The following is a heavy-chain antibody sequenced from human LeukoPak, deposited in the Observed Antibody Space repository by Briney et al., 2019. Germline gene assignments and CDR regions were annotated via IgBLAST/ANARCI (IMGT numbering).Heavy chain of an antibody. CDR2: ISSSSSYI. D-gene: IGHD5-18*01. CDR3: ARETDVDTAMVNYFDY. Sequence: GGSLRLSCAASGFTFSSYSMNWVRQAPGKGLEWVSSISSSSSYIYYADSVKGRFTISRDNAKNSLYLQMNSLRAEDTAVYYCARETDVDTAMVNYFDYWGQGTLVTVSS. J-gene: IGHJ4*02. V-gene: IGHV3-21*01. CDR1: GFTFSSYS.